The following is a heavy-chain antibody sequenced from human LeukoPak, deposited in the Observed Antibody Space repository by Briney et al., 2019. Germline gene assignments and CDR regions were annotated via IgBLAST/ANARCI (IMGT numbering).Heavy chain of an antibody. D-gene: IGHD3-10*01. V-gene: IGHV4-39*07. CDR1: GGSISSSSYY. J-gene: IGHJ4*02. Sequence: PSETLSLTCTVSGGSISSSSYYWGWIRQPPGKGLEWIGSIYHSGSTYYNPSLKSRVTISVDTSKNQFSLKLSSVTAADTAVYYCARRMIPNYYGSGSRFDYWGQGTLVTVSS. CDR2: IYHSGST. CDR3: ARRMIPNYYGSGSRFDY.